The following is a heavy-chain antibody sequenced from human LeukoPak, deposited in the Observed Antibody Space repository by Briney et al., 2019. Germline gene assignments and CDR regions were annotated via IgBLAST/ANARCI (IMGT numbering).Heavy chain of an antibody. CDR3: AREWWKVAAAGTLDY. J-gene: IGHJ4*02. CDR1: GYTFTSYG. V-gene: IGHV1-18*01. D-gene: IGHD6-13*01. CDR2: ISAYNGNT. Sequence: GASVKVSCKASGYTFTSYGISWVRQAPGQGLEWMGWISAYNGNTNYAQKLQGRVTMTTDTSTSTAYMELRSLRSDDTAVYYCAREWWKVAAAGTLDYWGQGTLVTVSS.